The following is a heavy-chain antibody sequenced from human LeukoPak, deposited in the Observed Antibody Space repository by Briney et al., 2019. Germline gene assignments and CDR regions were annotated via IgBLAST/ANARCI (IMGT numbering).Heavy chain of an antibody. CDR3: AKDTSSGTYPETFDY. J-gene: IGHJ4*02. V-gene: IGHV3-30*02. CDR1: GFTFSSYG. CDR2: IRYDGSNK. D-gene: IGHD3-10*01. Sequence: GGSLRLSCAASGFTFSSYGMHWVRQAPGKGLEWVAFIRYDGSNKYYADSVKGRFTISRDNSKNTLYLQMNSLRAEDTAVYYCAKDTSSGTYPETFDYWGQGTLVTVSS.